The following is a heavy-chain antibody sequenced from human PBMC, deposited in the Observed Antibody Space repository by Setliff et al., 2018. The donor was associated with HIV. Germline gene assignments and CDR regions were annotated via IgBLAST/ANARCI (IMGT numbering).Heavy chain of an antibody. J-gene: IGHJ4*02. CDR2: SHYNGST. V-gene: IGHV4-61*01. D-gene: IGHD3-22*01. CDR1: GGSISSGSYY. Sequence: SETLSLTCTVSGGSISSGSYYWSWIRQPPGKGLEWMGSSHYNGSTNYNPSLKSRVTISVDTSKNQFSLKLSSVTAADTAVFYCARLTTTYYYDSSAYYHPVWGQGTLVTVSS. CDR3: ARLTTTYYYDSSAYYHPV.